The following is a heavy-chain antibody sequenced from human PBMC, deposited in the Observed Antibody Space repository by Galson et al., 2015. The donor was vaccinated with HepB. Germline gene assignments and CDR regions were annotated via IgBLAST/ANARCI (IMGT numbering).Heavy chain of an antibody. CDR2: ISYDGSIK. J-gene: IGHJ6*03. D-gene: IGHD3-3*02. V-gene: IGHV3-30-3*01. Sequence: SLRLSCAASGVTFSSYAMHWVRQAPGKGLEWVAVISYDGSIKYYADSVKGRFTISRDSSRNTLYLQMNSLRTEDTAVYYCARDSITHSYYYYYYMDVWGKGTTVTVSS. CDR3: ARDSITHSYYYYYYMDV. CDR1: GVTFSSYA.